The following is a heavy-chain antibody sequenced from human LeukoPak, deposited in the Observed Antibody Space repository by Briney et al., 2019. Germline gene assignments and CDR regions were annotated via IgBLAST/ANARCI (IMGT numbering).Heavy chain of an antibody. Sequence: GGSLSLSCTASGFTYIHYGMHWVRQAPGKGLEWVAVIWSDGTEKYYADAVKGRFAISRDNSRNTLYLQMNSLRGEDTAVYYCAKDAQRGFDYSNSLEYWGQGTLVTVSS. CDR3: AKDAQRGFDYSNSLEY. CDR2: IWSDGTEK. CDR1: GFTYIHYG. D-gene: IGHD4-11*01. J-gene: IGHJ4*02. V-gene: IGHV3-33*06.